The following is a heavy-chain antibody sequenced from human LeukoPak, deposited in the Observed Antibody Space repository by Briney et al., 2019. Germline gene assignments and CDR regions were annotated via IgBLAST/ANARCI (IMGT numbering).Heavy chain of an antibody. V-gene: IGHV1-18*04. D-gene: IGHD3-9*01. CDR2: IRAYNGNT. Sequence: ASVKVSCKVFGYTFNSYGISWVRRAPGQGLEWMGWIRAYNGNTNYEQKLQGRVTVATDTSTNTAYMELRSLRSDDTAGYYCARMERYYDILSGAMDVWGKGTTVTVSS. CDR3: ARMERYYDILSGAMDV. CDR1: GYTFNSYG. J-gene: IGHJ6*04.